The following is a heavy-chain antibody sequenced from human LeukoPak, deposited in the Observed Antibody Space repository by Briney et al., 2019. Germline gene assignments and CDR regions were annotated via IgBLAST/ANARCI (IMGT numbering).Heavy chain of an antibody. J-gene: IGHJ4*02. V-gene: IGHV1-8*02. D-gene: IGHD2-8*01. CDR1: GYTLGNND. Sequence: GASVKVSCKASGYTLGNNDINWVRQAPGQGLEWLGWMTPNSGNTGYGRKFQGRVTMTRDTSISTAYMELSNLRSEDTAVYYCVGEKNCPDGICYEDWGQGTLVTVSS. CDR2: MTPNSGNT. CDR3: VGEKNCPDGICYED.